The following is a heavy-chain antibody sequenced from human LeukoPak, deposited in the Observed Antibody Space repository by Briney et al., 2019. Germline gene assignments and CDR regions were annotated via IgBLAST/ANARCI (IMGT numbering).Heavy chain of an antibody. V-gene: IGHV3-30*19. CDR1: GFTFSSYG. D-gene: IGHD5-18*01. CDR3: ARARSSYGYGDAFDI. J-gene: IGHJ3*02. CDR2: ISYDGSSK. Sequence: GGSLRLSCAASGFTFSSYGMHWVRQAPGKGLEWVAVISYDGSSKYYADSVKGRFTISRDNSKNTLYLQMNSLRAEDTAVYYCARARSSYGYGDAFDIWGQGTMVTVSS.